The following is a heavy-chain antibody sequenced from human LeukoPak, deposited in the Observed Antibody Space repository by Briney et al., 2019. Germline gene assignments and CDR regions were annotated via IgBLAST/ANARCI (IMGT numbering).Heavy chain of an antibody. V-gene: IGHV3-11*04. J-gene: IGHJ4*02. CDR1: GFTFSDFY. CDR3: ARLMGDRTIYDY. CDR2: ISHRGDRK. D-gene: IGHD1-26*01. Sequence: GGSLRLSCVVSGFTFSDFYMGWVRQAPGEGLEWVSSISHRGDRKHYADSVEGRFTISRDNARNSVFLQLNSLRAEDTAVYHCARLMGDRTIYDYWGQGALVTVSS.